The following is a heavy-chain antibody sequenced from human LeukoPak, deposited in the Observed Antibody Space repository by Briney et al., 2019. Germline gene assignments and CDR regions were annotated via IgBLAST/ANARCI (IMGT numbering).Heavy chain of an antibody. CDR3: ARDGEYCSAGCTSHSYSYGLDV. CDR1: GFTFSNYG. D-gene: IGHD2-15*01. V-gene: IGHV3-33*01. Sequence: GGSLRLSCAASGFTFSNYGLHWVRQAPGKGLEWVALIWYDGSNKYYADSVKGRFTISRDDSKNTVYLQMNSLRGGDTSVYYCARDGEYCSAGCTSHSYSYGLDVWGQGTTVTVSS. CDR2: IWYDGSNK. J-gene: IGHJ6*02.